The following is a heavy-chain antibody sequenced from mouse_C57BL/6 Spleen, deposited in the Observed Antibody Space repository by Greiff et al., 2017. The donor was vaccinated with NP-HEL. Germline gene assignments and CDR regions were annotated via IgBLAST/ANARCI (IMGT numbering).Heavy chain of an antibody. CDR2: IYPGDGDT. CDR3: AREGVTTVVAPGFAY. Sequence: QVQLQQPGAELVKPGASVKISCKASGYAFSSYWMNWVKQRPGKGLEWIGQIYPGDGDTNYNGKFKGKATLTADKSSSTAYMQLSSLTSEDSAVYFCAREGVTTVVAPGFAYWGQGTLVTVSA. CDR1: GYAFSSYW. J-gene: IGHJ3*01. V-gene: IGHV1-80*01. D-gene: IGHD1-1*01.